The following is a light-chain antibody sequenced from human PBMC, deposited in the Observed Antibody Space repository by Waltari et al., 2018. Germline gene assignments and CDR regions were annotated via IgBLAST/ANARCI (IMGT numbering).Light chain of an antibody. CDR3: SSRDSSASHVL. J-gene: IGLJ2*01. CDR1: RLRTSY. CDR2: GKN. Sequence: SSELTQDPAVSVALGQTVRITCQGARLRTSYSSWYLQKSGQAPILVLFGKNNQPSGIPDRCSGYNSETTTSLTITGAQAEDEADYYCSSRDSSASHVLFAGGTKLTVL. V-gene: IGLV3-19*01.